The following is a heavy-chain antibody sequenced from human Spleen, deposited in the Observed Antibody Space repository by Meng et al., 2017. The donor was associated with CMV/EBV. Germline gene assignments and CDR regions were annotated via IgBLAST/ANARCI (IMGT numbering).Heavy chain of an antibody. D-gene: IGHD4-23*01. Sequence: SLKISCVASGFTFSGFEVSWVRQAPRKGLEWLSYIGSSGSNIFYADSVKGRFTISRDNAKNSLFLQMTSLRVEDTAVYYCARHRYGGPTSWPYFDYWGQGTRVTVSS. V-gene: IGHV3-48*03. CDR2: IGSSGSNI. CDR3: ARHRYGGPTSWPYFDY. CDR1: GFTFSGFE. J-gene: IGHJ4*02.